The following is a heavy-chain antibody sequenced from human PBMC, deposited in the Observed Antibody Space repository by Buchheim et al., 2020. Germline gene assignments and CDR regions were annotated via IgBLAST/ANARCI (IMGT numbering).Heavy chain of an antibody. J-gene: IGHJ4*02. Sequence: QMQLQQWGAGLLKPSETLSLTCAVYGGSFSGYYWSWIRQPPGKGLEWIGEINHSGSTNYNPSLKSRVTISVDTSKNQFSLKLSSVTAADTAVYYCARGGYYGSGSSPMYYFDYWGQGTL. CDR3: ARGGYYGSGSSPMYYFDY. CDR1: GGSFSGYY. V-gene: IGHV4-34*01. CDR2: INHSGST. D-gene: IGHD3-10*01.